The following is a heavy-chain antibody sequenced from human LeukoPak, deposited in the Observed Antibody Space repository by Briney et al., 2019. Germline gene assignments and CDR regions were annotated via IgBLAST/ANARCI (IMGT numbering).Heavy chain of an antibody. D-gene: IGHD1-7*01. V-gene: IGHV4-34*01. CDR3: ARKAYNWNYRFHFDY. CDR1: GGSFSGYY. Sequence: SETLSLTYAVYGGSFSGYYWSWIRQPPGKGLEWIGEINHSGSTNYNPSLKSRVTISVDTSKNQFSLKLSSVTAADTAVYYCARKAYNWNYRFHFDYWGQGTLVTVSS. J-gene: IGHJ4*02. CDR2: INHSGST.